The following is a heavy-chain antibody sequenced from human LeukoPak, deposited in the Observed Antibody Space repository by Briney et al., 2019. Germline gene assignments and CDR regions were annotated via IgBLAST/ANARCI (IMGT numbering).Heavy chain of an antibody. CDR3: AKVYEYGDNDWFDS. D-gene: IGHD4-17*01. V-gene: IGHV3-30*02. J-gene: IGHJ5*01. Sequence: GRSLRLSCGASGFTFSSYGMHWVRQAPDKGLEWVAFIRYDGSNKNYADSVKGRFTISRDNSKNTLYLQMNSLRAEDTAVYYCAKVYEYGDNDWFDSWGQGTLVTVSS. CDR2: IRYDGSNK. CDR1: GFTFSSYG.